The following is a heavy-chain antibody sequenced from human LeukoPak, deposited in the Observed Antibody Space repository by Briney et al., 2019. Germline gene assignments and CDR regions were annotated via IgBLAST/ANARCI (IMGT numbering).Heavy chain of an antibody. CDR2: ISSSSSYI. CDR3: ARASSSSDPNWFDP. V-gene: IGHV3-21*01. Sequence: GGSLRLSCAASGFTFSSYSMNWVRQAPGKGLEWVSSISSSSSYIYYADSVKGRFTISRDNAKNSLYLQMNSLRAEDTAVSYCARASSSSDPNWFDPWGQGTLVTVSS. D-gene: IGHD6-6*01. J-gene: IGHJ5*02. CDR1: GFTFSSYS.